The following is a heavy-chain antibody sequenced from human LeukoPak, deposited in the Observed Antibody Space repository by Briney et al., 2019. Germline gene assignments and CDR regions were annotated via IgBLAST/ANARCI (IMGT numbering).Heavy chain of an antibody. J-gene: IGHJ4*02. CDR1: GFTFSNYA. D-gene: IGHD3-10*01. CDR3: AKDRGLAGDFDY. V-gene: IGHV3-23*01. Sequence: GGSLRLSCAASGFTFSNYAMDWVRQAPGKGLEWVSAISTGGDRAYYADSVRGRFTTSRDNSWNTLYLQLNSLRADDTAIYYCAKDRGLAGDFDYWGQGTLVTVSS. CDR2: ISTGGDRA.